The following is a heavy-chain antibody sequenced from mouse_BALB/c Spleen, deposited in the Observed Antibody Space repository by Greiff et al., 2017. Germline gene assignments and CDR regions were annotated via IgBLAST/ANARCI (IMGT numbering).Heavy chain of an antibody. Sequence: QVQLQQPGAELVKPGASVKMSCKASGYTFTSYWMHWVKQRPGQGLEWIGEINPSNGRTNYNEKFKSKATLTVDKSSSTAYMQLSSLTSEDSAVYYCARTSLLRPYFDYWGQGTTLTVSS. V-gene: IGHV1S81*02. J-gene: IGHJ2*01. CDR1: GYTFTSYW. CDR2: INPSNGRT. D-gene: IGHD1-2*01. CDR3: ARTSLLRPYFDY.